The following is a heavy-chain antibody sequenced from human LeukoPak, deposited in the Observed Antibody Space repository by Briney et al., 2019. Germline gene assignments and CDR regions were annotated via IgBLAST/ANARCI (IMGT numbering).Heavy chain of an antibody. CDR3: ARDPDITRAFDI. CDR2: ISSSSSYI. D-gene: IGHD1-20*01. V-gene: IGHV3-21*01. J-gene: IGHJ3*02. CDR1: GFTFSSYS. Sequence: GGSLRLSCAASGFTFSSYSMNWVRQAPGKGLEWVSSISSSSSYIYYADSVKGRFTISRDNAKNSLYLQMNSLRAEDTAVYYCARDPDITRAFDIWGQGKMVTVSS.